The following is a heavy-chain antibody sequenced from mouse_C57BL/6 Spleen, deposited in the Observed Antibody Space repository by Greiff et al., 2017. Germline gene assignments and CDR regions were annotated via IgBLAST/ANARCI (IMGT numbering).Heavy chain of an antibody. V-gene: IGHV5-4*01. Sequence: DVKLVESGGGLVKPGGSLKLSCAASGFTFSSYAMSWVRQTPEKRLEWVATISDGGSYTYYPDNVKGRFTISRDNAKNNLYLQMSHLKSEDTAMYYCARELLRVPDYWGQGTTLTVSS. J-gene: IGHJ2*01. CDR2: ISDGGSYT. D-gene: IGHD1-1*01. CDR1: GFTFSSYA. CDR3: ARELLRVPDY.